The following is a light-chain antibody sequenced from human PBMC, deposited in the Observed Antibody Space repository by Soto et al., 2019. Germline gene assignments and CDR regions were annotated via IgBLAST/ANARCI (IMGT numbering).Light chain of an antibody. J-gene: IGLJ2*01. CDR2: DVS. CDR3: SSYTSSSTSVV. V-gene: IGLV2-14*01. Sequence: QSVLTQPASVSGSHGQSITISCTGTSSDVGTYNYVSWYQQHPGKAPKLMIYDVSNRPSGVSDRFSGSKSGNTASLTISGLQAEDEADYYCSSYTSSSTSVVFGGGTNLTVL. CDR1: SSDVGTYNY.